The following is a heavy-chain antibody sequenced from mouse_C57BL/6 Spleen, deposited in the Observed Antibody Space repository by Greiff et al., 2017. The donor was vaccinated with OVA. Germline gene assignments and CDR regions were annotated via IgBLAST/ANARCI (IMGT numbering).Heavy chain of an antibody. CDR2: IDPETGGT. CDR3: TRRWLLPYLDY. D-gene: IGHD2-3*01. CDR1: GYTFTDYE. J-gene: IGHJ2*01. V-gene: IGHV1-15*01. Sequence: VQLQQPGAELVRPGASVTLSCKASGYTFTDYEMHWVKQTPVHGLEWIGAIDPETGGTAYNQKFKGKAILTADKSSSIAYMELRSLASEDSAVYYCTRRWLLPYLDYWGQGTTLTVSS.